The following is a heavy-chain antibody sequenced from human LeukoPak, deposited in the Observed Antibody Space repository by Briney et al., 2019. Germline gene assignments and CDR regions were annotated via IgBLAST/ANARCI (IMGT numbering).Heavy chain of an antibody. Sequence: GASVKVSCKASGGTFSSYAISWVREAPGQGLEWMGRIIPILGIANYAQKFQGRVTITADKSTSTAYMELSSLRSEDTAVYYCASRRGYYDSSGYELDYWGQGTLVTVSS. V-gene: IGHV1-69*04. CDR2: IIPILGIA. CDR3: ASRRGYYDSSGYELDY. J-gene: IGHJ4*02. CDR1: GGTFSSYA. D-gene: IGHD3-22*01.